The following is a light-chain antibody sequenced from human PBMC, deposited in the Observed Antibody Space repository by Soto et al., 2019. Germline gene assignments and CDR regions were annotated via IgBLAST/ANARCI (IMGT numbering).Light chain of an antibody. J-gene: IGKJ4*01. Sequence: EILLTQSPGTLSLSPGERATLSCRASQRLSSSFLTWYQHRPGQPPRLLIYGASRRAAGIPDRFSGSGSGTDFTLTISSLQSEDFAVYYCQQYNNWPLTFGGGTKVEIK. CDR3: QQYNNWPLT. CDR1: QRLSSSF. CDR2: GAS. V-gene: IGKV3-20*01.